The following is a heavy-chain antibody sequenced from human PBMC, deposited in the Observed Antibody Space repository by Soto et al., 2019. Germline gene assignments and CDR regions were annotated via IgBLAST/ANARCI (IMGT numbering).Heavy chain of an antibody. V-gene: IGHV3-33*08. CDR1: GFTFSSYG. CDR3: AREGGIDIVATNDHYFDY. J-gene: IGHJ4*02. D-gene: IGHD5-12*01. CDR2: IWYDGSNK. Sequence: GGSLILSCAASGFTFSSYGMHWVRQAPGKGLEWVAVIWYDGSNKYYADSVKGRFTISRDNSKNTLYLQMNSLRAEDTAVYYCAREGGIDIVATNDHYFDYWGQGTLVTVSS.